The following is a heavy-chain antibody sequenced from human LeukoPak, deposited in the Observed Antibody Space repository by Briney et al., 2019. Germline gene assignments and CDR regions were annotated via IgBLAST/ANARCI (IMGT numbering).Heavy chain of an antibody. D-gene: IGHD6-6*01. CDR2: ISSRGSTI. Sequence: GGSLGLSCAASGFIIRTYEMNWVRQAPGKGLEWVSYISSRGSTIYYADSVKGRFTISRDNAKNSLYLQMNSLRAEDTAVYYCAREGMSSSDPFDYWGQGTLVTVSS. CDR1: GFIIRTYE. J-gene: IGHJ4*02. CDR3: AREGMSSSDPFDY. V-gene: IGHV3-48*03.